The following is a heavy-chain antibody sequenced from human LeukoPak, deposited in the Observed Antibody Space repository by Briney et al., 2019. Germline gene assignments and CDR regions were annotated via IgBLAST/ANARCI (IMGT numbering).Heavy chain of an antibody. CDR1: GFTFDDHG. Sequence: RPGGSLRLSCAASGFTFDDHGMTWVRQVPGKGLEWVSGINWNGGSTGYADSVKGRFTISRDNAKNSLYLEVISLRAEDTALYYCARAAGQFSSSFDYWGQGTLVTVSS. D-gene: IGHD6-6*01. CDR3: ARAAGQFSSSFDY. CDR2: INWNGGST. J-gene: IGHJ4*02. V-gene: IGHV3-20*04.